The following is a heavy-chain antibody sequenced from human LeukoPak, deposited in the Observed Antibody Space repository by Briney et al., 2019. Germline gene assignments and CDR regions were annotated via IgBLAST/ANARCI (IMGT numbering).Heavy chain of an antibody. CDR3: ARDRENFWSASYNWFDP. D-gene: IGHD3-3*01. CDR1: GFTFSSYA. Sequence: PGGSLRLSCAASGFTFSSYAMSWVRQAPGKGLEWVSAISGSGGSTYYADSVKGRFTISRDNSKNTLYLQMNSLRAEDTAVYYCARDRENFWSASYNWFDPWGQGTLVTVSS. CDR2: ISGSGGST. J-gene: IGHJ5*02. V-gene: IGHV3-23*01.